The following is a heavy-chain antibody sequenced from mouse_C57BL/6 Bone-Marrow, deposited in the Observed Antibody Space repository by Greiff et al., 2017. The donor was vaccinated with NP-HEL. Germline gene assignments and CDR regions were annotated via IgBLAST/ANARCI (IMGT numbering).Heavy chain of an antibody. J-gene: IGHJ3*01. CDR2: ILSGSGST. Sequence: QVQLQQSGAELMKPGASVKLSCKATGYTFTGYCIEWVKQRPGHGLEWIGEILSGSGSTNYNEKFKGKATFTADTSSNTAYMQLSSLTTEDSAIYYCARKVHYSNWGFAYWGQGTLVTVSA. V-gene: IGHV1-9*01. CDR1: GYTFTGYC. CDR3: ARKVHYSNWGFAY. D-gene: IGHD2-5*01.